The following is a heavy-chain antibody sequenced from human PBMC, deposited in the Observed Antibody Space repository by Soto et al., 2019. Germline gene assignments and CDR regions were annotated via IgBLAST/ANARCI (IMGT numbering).Heavy chain of an antibody. CDR3: ARPSRLEYSSFAFDI. CDR2: IYYSGST. D-gene: IGHD6-6*01. V-gene: IGHV4-59*01. CDR1: GGSISSYY. J-gene: IGHJ3*02. Sequence: SETLSLTCTVSGGSISSYYWSWIRQPPGKGLEWIGYIYYSGSTNYNPSLKSRVTISVDTSKNQFSLKLSSVTAADTAVYYCARPSRLEYSSFAFDIWGQGTMVTVSS.